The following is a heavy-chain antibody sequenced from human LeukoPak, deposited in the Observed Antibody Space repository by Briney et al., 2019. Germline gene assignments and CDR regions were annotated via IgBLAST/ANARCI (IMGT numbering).Heavy chain of an antibody. J-gene: IGHJ4*02. Sequence: SETPSLTCAVYGGSFSGYYWSWIRQPPGKGLEWIGEINHSGSTNYNPSLKSRVTISVDTSKNQFSLKLSSVTAADTAVYYCARGRQQWLVPLDYWGQGTLVTVSS. CDR1: GGSFSGYY. V-gene: IGHV4-34*01. CDR3: ARGRQQWLVPLDY. CDR2: INHSGST. D-gene: IGHD6-19*01.